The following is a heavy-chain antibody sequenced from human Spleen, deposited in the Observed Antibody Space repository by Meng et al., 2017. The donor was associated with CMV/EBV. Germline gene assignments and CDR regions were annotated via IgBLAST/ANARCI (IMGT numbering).Heavy chain of an antibody. CDR1: FSNYS. J-gene: IGHJ5*02. CDR3: ARRRGMVVVPAAILGGFDP. V-gene: IGHV3-21*01. D-gene: IGHD2-2*02. CDR2: ISSSSSYI. Sequence: FSNYSMIWVRQAPGKGLEWVSSISSSSSYIYYADSVKGRFTISRDNAKNSLYLQMNSLRAEDTAVYYCARRRGMVVVPAAILGGFDPWGQGTLVTVSS.